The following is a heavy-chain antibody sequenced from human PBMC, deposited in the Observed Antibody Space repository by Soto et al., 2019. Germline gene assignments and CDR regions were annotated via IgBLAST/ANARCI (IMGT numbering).Heavy chain of an antibody. V-gene: IGHV4-4*02. CDR3: ARVPSSDYYDSSGYYYD. Sequence: PSETLSLTCAVSGGSSSSSNGWSWVRQPPGKGLEWIGEIYHSGSTNYNPSLKSRVTISVDKSKNQFSLKLSSVTAADTAVYYCARVPSSDYYDSSGYYYDWGQGTLVTVSS. D-gene: IGHD3-22*01. J-gene: IGHJ4*02. CDR1: GGSSSSSNG. CDR2: IYHSGST.